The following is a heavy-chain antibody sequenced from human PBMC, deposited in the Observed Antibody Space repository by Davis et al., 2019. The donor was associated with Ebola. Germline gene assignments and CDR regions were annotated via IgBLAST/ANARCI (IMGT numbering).Heavy chain of an antibody. J-gene: IGHJ6*02. D-gene: IGHD5-18*01. CDR1: GYTFTGYY. V-gene: IGHV1-2*02. CDR3: ARDPMVNGMDV. CDR2: INSNSGGT. Sequence: ASVKVSCKASGYTFTGYYMHWVRQAPGQGLEWMGWINSNSGGTNYAQKFQGRVTMTTDTSTSTAYMELRSLRSDDTAVYYCARDPMVNGMDVWGQGTTVTVSS.